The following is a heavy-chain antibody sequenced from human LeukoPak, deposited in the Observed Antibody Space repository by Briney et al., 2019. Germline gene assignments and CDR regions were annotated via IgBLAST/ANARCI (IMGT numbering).Heavy chain of an antibody. J-gene: IGHJ4*02. CDR3: ARDPNYYDSSGYFD. D-gene: IGHD3-22*01. V-gene: IGHV3-66*01. CDR1: GFTVSSNY. CDR2: IYSGGST. Sequence: GGSLRLSCAASGFTVSSNYMSWVRQAPGKGLEWVSVIYSGGSTYYADSVKGRFTISRDNSKNTLYLQMNSLRAEDTAVYYCARDPNYYDSSGYFDWGQGTLVTVSS.